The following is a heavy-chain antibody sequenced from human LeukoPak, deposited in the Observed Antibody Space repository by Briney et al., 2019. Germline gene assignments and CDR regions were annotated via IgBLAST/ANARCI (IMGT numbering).Heavy chain of an antibody. Sequence: ASVKVSCKASGCTFTSYFMHWVRQAPGQGLEWMGWINPNSDGTNYAQNFQGRVTMTRDTSISTAYMGLSRLRSDDTAVYYCARGSYDSSDFEYFQHWGQGTLVTVSS. D-gene: IGHD3-22*01. CDR2: INPNSDGT. CDR3: ARGSYDSSDFEYFQH. V-gene: IGHV1-2*02. CDR1: GCTFTSYF. J-gene: IGHJ1*01.